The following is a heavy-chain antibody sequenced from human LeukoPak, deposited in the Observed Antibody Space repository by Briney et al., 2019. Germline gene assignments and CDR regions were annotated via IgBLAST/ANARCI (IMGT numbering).Heavy chain of an antibody. CDR1: GFTFSSYS. V-gene: IGHV3-21*01. J-gene: IGHJ4*02. Sequence: GGSLRLSCAASGFTFSSYSMNWVRQAPGKGLEWVSSISSSSSYIYYADSVKGRFTISRDNAKNSLYLQMNSLRAEDTAVYYCARDRAPYYYDSRGYDYWGQGTLVTVSS. D-gene: IGHD3-22*01. CDR3: ARDRAPYYYDSRGYDY. CDR2: ISSSSSYI.